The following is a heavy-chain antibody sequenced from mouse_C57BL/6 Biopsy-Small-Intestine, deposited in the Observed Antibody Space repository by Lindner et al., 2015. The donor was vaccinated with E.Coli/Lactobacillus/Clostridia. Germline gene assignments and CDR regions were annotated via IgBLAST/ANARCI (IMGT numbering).Heavy chain of an antibody. V-gene: IGHV1-9*01. CDR1: GYTFTGYW. CDR2: ILPGSGST. CDR3: ARRFGVPYLMDY. J-gene: IGHJ4*01. D-gene: IGHD3-1*01. Sequence: VQLQESGAGLMKPGASVKLSCKATGYTFTGYWIEWVKQRPGHGLEWIGEILPGSGSTKSNEKFKGKATFTADTSSNTAYMQLSSLTTEDSAICYCARRFGVPYLMDYWGQGTSVTVSP.